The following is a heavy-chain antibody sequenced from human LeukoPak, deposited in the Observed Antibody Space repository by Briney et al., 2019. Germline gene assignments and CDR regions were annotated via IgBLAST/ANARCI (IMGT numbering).Heavy chain of an antibody. V-gene: IGHV3-11*06. D-gene: IGHD1-26*01. CDR1: GFTFSDYY. Sequence: GGSLRLSRAASGFTFSDYYMSWLRQAPGKGLEWVSYISSSGSYTIYADSVKGRFTISRDNAKNSLYLQMNSLRAEDTAVYYCARLKYGSPQHWGQGTLVTVFS. J-gene: IGHJ1*01. CDR3: ARLKYGSPQH. CDR2: ISSSGSYT.